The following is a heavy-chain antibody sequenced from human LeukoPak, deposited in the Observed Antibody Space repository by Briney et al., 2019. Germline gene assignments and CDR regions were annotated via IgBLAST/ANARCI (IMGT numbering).Heavy chain of an antibody. D-gene: IGHD3-10*02. CDR1: GFTFSSYA. CDR3: AKDIRLSYVGDDY. J-gene: IGHJ4*02. Sequence: GGSLRLSCAASGFTFSSYAMHWVRQAPGKGLEWVAVISYDGSNKYYADSVKGRFTISRDNSKNTLYLQMNSLRAGDTAVYYCAKDIRLSYVGDDYWGQGTLVTVSS. CDR2: ISYDGSNK. V-gene: IGHV3-30-3*01.